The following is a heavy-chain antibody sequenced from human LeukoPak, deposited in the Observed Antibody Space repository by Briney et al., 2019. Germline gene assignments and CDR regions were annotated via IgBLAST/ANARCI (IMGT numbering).Heavy chain of an antibody. V-gene: IGHV3-23*01. D-gene: IGHD1-26*01. CDR1: GFTFSDFH. J-gene: IGHJ4*02. Sequence: GGSLRLSCVVSGFTFSDFHMSWLRQAPGKGLEWVSAIRDSGSSTHYADSVKGRFTTSRDNSKNTLFLQMNSLRAEDTAIYYCAKYGPQDSGSSHFDYWGQGALVTVSS. CDR2: IRDSGSST. CDR3: AKYGPQDSGSSHFDY.